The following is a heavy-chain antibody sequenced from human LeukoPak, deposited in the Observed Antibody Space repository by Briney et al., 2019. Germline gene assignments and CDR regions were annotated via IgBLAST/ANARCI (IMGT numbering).Heavy chain of an antibody. CDR2: ISGSGGST. CDR1: GFTFSTYA. D-gene: IGHD5-24*01. Sequence: PGGSLRLSCVASGFTFSTYAMSWVRQAPGKGLEWVSVISGSGGSTYYADSVKGRFTISRDDSKSTVFLQMNSLRAEDTAIYYCAGWIQTHFDQWGQGTLVTVSS. J-gene: IGHJ4*02. V-gene: IGHV3-23*01. CDR3: AGWIQTHFDQ.